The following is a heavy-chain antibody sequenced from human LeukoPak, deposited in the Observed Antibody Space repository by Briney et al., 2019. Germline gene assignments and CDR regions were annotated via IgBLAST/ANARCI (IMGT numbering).Heavy chain of an antibody. CDR3: ARGGGLDV. J-gene: IGHJ6*02. CDR1: GFTFSSYW. CDR2: INHNGNVN. D-gene: IGHD3-16*01. V-gene: IGHV3-7*03. Sequence: PGGSLRLSGAASGFTFSSYWMNWDRQAPGKGLEWVASINHNGNVNYYVDSVKGRFTISRDNAKNSLYLQMSNLRAEDTAVYFCARGGGLDVWGQGATVTVSS.